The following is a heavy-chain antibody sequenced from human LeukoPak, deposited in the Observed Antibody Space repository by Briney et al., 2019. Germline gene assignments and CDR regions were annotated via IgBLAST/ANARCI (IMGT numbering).Heavy chain of an antibody. J-gene: IGHJ6*04. D-gene: IGHD1/OR15-1a*01. CDR2: INKDGGGI. CDR3: AGGNSMDV. CDR1: GFTFTDYY. Sequence: GGSLRLSCAASGFTFTDYYMSWIRQAPGKGLEGVANINKDGGGISYVDSVKGRFIISRDNARNSLYLQMNSLRVEDTAVYFCAGGNSMDVWGNGTAVTVSS. V-gene: IGHV3-7*03.